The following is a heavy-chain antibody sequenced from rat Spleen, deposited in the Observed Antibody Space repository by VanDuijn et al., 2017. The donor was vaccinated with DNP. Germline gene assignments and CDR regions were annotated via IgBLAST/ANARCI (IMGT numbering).Heavy chain of an antibody. CDR2: TSTGGEYA. CDR3: ARPLITTHYFDY. Sequence: EVQLVETGGGLVQPGRSLKLSCIASGFTFSKYGMAWVRQAPTKGLEWVASTSTGGEYAHYRDSVKGRFTISRDNAKDSQYLQKDSLRSEDTATYYCARPLITTHYFDYWGQGVMVTVSS. V-gene: IGHV5S13*01. J-gene: IGHJ2*01. CDR1: GFTFSKYG. D-gene: IGHD1-1*01.